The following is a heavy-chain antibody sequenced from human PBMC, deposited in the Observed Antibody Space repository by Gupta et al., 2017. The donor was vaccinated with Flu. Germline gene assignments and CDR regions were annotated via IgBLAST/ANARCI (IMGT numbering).Heavy chain of an antibody. Sequence: EVQLVESGGGLVKPGGSLRLSCAASGFPFSSYSMNWVRQAPGKGLEWVSSISSSSSYIYYADSVKGRFTISRDNAKNSLYLQMNSLRAEDTAVYYCARVNLVAAAEDYWGQGTLVTVSS. J-gene: IGHJ4*02. CDR1: GFPFSSYS. D-gene: IGHD6-13*01. CDR3: ARVNLVAAAEDY. CDR2: ISSSSSYI. V-gene: IGHV3-21*01.